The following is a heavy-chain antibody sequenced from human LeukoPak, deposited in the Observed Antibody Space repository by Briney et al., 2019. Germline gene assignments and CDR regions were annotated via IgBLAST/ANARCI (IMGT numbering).Heavy chain of an antibody. J-gene: IGHJ4*02. CDR1: GGSFSGYY. D-gene: IGHD2-15*01. Sequence: PSETLSLTCAVYGGSFSGYYWGWIRQPPGKGLEWIGSIYHSGNTYNNPSLRSRVTISVDTSKNQFSLKLSSVTAADTAVYYCARSRYSLSPLDYWGQGTMVTVSS. V-gene: IGHV4-34*01. CDR2: IYHSGNT. CDR3: ARSRYSLSPLDY.